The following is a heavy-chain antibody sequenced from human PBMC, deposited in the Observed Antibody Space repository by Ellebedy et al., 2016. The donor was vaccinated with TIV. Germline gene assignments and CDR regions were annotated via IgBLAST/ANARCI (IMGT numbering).Heavy chain of an antibody. J-gene: IGHJ6*03. CDR1: GFTVSSNY. CDR3: ARVYCTNGVCYRKRYYYYYMDV. V-gene: IGHV3-53*04. Sequence: GESLKISXAASGFTVSSNYMSWVRQAPGKGLEWVSVIYSGGSTYYADSVKGRFTISRHNSKNTLYLQMNSLRAEDTAVYYCARVYCTNGVCYRKRYYYYYMDVWGKGTTVTVSS. CDR2: IYSGGST. D-gene: IGHD2-8*01.